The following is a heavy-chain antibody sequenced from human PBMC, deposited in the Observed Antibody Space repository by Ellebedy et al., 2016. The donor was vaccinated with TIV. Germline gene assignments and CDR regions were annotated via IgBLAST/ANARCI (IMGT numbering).Heavy chain of an antibody. Sequence: GESLKISXKGSGYSFTSYWIGWVRQMPGKGLEWMGIIYPGDSDTRYSPSFQGQVTISADKSISTAYLQWSSLKASDTAMYYCARSHAGGARPPGYYYYGMDVWGQGTTVTVSS. CDR3: ARSHAGGARPPGYYYYGMDV. J-gene: IGHJ6*02. V-gene: IGHV5-51*01. D-gene: IGHD1-26*01. CDR1: GYSFTSYW. CDR2: IYPGDSDT.